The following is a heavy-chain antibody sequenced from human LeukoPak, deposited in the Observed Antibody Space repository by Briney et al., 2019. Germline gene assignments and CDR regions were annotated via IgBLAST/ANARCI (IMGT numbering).Heavy chain of an antibody. CDR1: GFSFSDYY. Sequence: PGGSLRLSCAASGFSFSDYYMSWIRQAPGKGLEWVSYISSSSSYTNYADSVKGRFTISRGNAKNSLCLQMNSLRAEDTAVYYCARVPTHIGPRSAFDIWGQGTMVTVSS. J-gene: IGHJ3*02. CDR3: ARVPTHIGPRSAFDI. V-gene: IGHV3-11*05. CDR2: ISSSSSYT.